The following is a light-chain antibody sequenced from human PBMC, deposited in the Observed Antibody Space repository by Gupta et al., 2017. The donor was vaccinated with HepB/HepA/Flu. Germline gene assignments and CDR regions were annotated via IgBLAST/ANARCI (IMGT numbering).Light chain of an antibody. Sequence: SALTHPASVSGSPGQSITISCTGTSSDVGSYDHVSWYQQHPGKAPKVIFYDVNNRPAGVSDHFSGCKSGNTASLRISGLQGEDEADYYCNSYTTSGTIVFGGGTKLTVL. J-gene: IGLJ2*01. CDR1: SSDVGSYDH. CDR2: DVN. V-gene: IGLV2-14*03. CDR3: NSYTTSGTIV.